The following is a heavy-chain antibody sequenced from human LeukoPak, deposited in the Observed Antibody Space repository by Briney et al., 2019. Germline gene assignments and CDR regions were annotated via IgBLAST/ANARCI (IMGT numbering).Heavy chain of an antibody. CDR3: ARDLGYSYGPLGY. Sequence: TGGSLRLSCAASGFTFSSYSMNWVRQAPGKGLEWVSYISSSSSTIYYADSVKGRFTISRDNAKNSLYLQMNILRAEDTAVYYCARDLGYSYGPLGYWGQGTLVTVSS. CDR1: GFTFSSYS. CDR2: ISSSSSTI. V-gene: IGHV3-48*01. J-gene: IGHJ4*02. D-gene: IGHD5-18*01.